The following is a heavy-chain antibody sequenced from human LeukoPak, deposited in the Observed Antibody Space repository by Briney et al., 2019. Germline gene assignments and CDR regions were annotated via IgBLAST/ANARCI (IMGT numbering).Heavy chain of an antibody. Sequence: SETLSLTCAVYGGSFSGYYWSWIRQPPGKGLEWIGEINHSGSTNYNPSLKSRVTISVDTSKNQFSLKLTSVTAADTAVYYCARREYYGSGSYRWNDYWGQGTLVTVSS. D-gene: IGHD3-10*01. CDR1: GGSFSGYY. CDR2: INHSGST. J-gene: IGHJ4*02. V-gene: IGHV4-34*01. CDR3: ARREYYGSGSYRWNDY.